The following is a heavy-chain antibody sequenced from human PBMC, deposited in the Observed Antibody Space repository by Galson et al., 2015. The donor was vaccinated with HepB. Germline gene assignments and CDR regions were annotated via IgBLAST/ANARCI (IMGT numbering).Heavy chain of an antibody. D-gene: IGHD1-7*01. CDR3: AKEHHNWNYVGAFDI. V-gene: IGHV3-30*18. CDR2: ISYDGSNK. J-gene: IGHJ3*02. Sequence: SLRLSCAASGFTFSSYGMHWVRQAPGKGLEWVAVISYDGSNKYYADSVKGRFTISRDNSKNTLYLQMNSLRAEDTAVYYCAKEHHNWNYVGAFDIWGQGTMVTVSS. CDR1: GFTFSSYG.